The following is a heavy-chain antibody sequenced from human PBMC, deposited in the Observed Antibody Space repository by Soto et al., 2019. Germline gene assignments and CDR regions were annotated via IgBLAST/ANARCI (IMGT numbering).Heavy chain of an antibody. CDR3: AVYCSGGSCYFDY. Sequence: SETLSLTCAVYGGSFSGYYWSWIRQPPGKGLEWIGEINHSGSTNYNPSLKSRVTISVDTSKNQFSLKLSSVTAADTAVYYCAVYCSGGSCYFDYWGQGTLVTVSS. D-gene: IGHD2-15*01. CDR2: INHSGST. CDR1: GGSFSGYY. J-gene: IGHJ4*02. V-gene: IGHV4-34*01.